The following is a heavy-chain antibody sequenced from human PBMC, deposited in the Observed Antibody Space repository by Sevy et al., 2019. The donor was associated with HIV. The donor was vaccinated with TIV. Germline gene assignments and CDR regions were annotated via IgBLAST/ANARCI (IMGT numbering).Heavy chain of an antibody. J-gene: IGHJ4*02. CDR3: AGYYHGSGTYYNVGLY. V-gene: IGHV3-30*03. Sequence: GGSLRLSCAVSGFTFSDYGMHWVRQAPGKGLEWMALISYDGHKRYYADSVKGRFTISRDNSKNTLYLQMSSLRTEDTAMYYCAGYYHGSGTYYNVGLYWGQRTLVTVSS. CDR2: ISYDGHKR. CDR1: GFTFSDYG. D-gene: IGHD3-10*01.